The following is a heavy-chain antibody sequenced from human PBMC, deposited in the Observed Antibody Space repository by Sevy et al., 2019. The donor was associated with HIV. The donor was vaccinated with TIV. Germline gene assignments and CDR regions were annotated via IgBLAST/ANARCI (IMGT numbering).Heavy chain of an antibody. CDR3: AKDRSYGSGSSNPYFDY. Sequence: GGSLRLSCAASGFTFSSYGMHWVRQAPGKGLEWVAVIWYDGSNKYYADSVKGRFTISRDNSKNTLYLQMNSLRAEDTAVYYCAKDRSYGSGSSNPYFDYWGQGTLVTVSS. J-gene: IGHJ4*02. V-gene: IGHV3-33*06. CDR2: IWYDGSNK. D-gene: IGHD3-10*01. CDR1: GFTFSSYG.